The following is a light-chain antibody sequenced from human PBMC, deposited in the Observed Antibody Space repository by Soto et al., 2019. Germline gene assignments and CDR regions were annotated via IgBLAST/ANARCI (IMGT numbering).Light chain of an antibody. V-gene: IGLV2-14*01. J-gene: IGLJ1*01. CDR1: SSDVGGYNY. CDR2: DVS. Sequence: QPASVSGSPGQSITISCTGTSSDVGGYNYVSWYQQHPGKAPKLMIYDVSNRPSGVSNRFSGSKSGNTASLTISGLQAEDEADYYCSSYTSSSLAFGTGTKLTVL. CDR3: SSYTSSSLA.